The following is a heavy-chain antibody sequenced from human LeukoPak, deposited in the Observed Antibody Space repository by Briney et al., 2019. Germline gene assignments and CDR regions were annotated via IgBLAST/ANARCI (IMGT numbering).Heavy chain of an antibody. CDR2: ISWNSGSI. CDR3: AKGLGAARGTNAFDI. Sequence: GGPLRLSCAASGFTFDDYAMHWVRQAPGKGLEWVSGISWNSGSIGYADSVKGRFTISRDNAKNSLYLQMNSLRAEDMALYYCAKGLGAARGTNAFDIWGQGTMVTVSS. D-gene: IGHD6-6*01. CDR1: GFTFDDYA. J-gene: IGHJ3*02. V-gene: IGHV3-9*03.